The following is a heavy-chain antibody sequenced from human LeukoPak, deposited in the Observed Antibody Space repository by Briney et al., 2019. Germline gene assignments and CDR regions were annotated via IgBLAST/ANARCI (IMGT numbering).Heavy chain of an antibody. Sequence: SETLSLTCTVSGGSISSGGYYWSWIRQHPGKGLEWIGYIYYSGSTYYNPSLKSRVTISVDTSKNQFSLKLSSVTAADAAVYYCAREGWDCSGGSCYSVPLFDYWGQGTLVTVSS. V-gene: IGHV4-31*03. CDR1: GGSISSGGYY. J-gene: IGHJ4*02. D-gene: IGHD2-15*01. CDR2: IYYSGST. CDR3: AREGWDCSGGSCYSVPLFDY.